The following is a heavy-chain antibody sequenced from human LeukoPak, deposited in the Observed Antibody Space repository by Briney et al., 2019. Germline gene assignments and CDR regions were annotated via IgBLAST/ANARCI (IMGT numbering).Heavy chain of an antibody. CDR1: GGSISSYY. J-gene: IGHJ5*02. CDR2: IYTSGST. CDR3: ARDRNDILTGYPENWFDP. D-gene: IGHD3-9*01. Sequence: NPSETLSLTCTVSGGSISSYYWSWIRQPPGKGLEWIGRIYTSGSTNYNPSLKSRVTMSVDTSKNQFSLKLSSVTAADTAVYYCARDRNDILTGYPENWFDPWGQGTLVAVSS. V-gene: IGHV4-4*07.